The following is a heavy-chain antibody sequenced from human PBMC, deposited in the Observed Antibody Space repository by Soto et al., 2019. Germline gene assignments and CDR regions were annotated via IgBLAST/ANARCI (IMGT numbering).Heavy chain of an antibody. CDR1: GYSVTSSDYY. CDR2: MFYSGLT. CDR3: APLSVSLSGPYGIHV. V-gene: IGHV4-39*01. Sequence: SETLSLTCSVSGYSVTSSDYYWAWIRQPPGKGLEWIGSMFYSGLTYYNPSLKSRVTLSVDTSKNRFSVRLNSVTAADTAVYYCAPLSVSLSGPYGIHVWGQGATVTVSS. D-gene: IGHD2-15*01. J-gene: IGHJ6*02.